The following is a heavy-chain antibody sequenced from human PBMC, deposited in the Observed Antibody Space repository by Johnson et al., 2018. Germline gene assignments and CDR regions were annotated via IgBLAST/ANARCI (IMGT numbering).Heavy chain of an antibody. J-gene: IGHJ6*03. CDR2: IYIGGTT. V-gene: IGHV3-66*02. CDR3: ARVTAVAGYYFYYYYMDV. Sequence: PQTPGKGLEWVSVIYIGGTTYYADSVKGRFTISRDNSKNTLYLQMNSLRAEDPAVYYCARVTAVAGYYFYYYYMDVWGKGTTVTVSS. D-gene: IGHD6-19*01.